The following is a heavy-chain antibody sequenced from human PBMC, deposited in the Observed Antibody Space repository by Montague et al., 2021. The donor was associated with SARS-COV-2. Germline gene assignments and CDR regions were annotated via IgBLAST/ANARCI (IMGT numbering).Heavy chain of an antibody. J-gene: IGHJ6*02. CDR1: GFTFSSYG. Sequence: SLRLSCAASGFTFSSYGMHWVRQPPGKGLEWVAVMWYDGSNKYYADSVKGRFTISRDNSKNTLYLQMNSLRAEDTAVYYCARDLAYSYGFYYYGMDVWGQGTTVTVSS. CDR3: ARDLAYSYGFYYYGMDV. CDR2: MWYDGSNK. D-gene: IGHD5-18*01. V-gene: IGHV3-33*01.